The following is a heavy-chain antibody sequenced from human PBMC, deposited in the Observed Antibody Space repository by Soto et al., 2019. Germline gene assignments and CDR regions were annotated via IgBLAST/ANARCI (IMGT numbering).Heavy chain of an antibody. D-gene: IGHD3-10*01. Sequence: ASVKVSCKASGYTLTSYAMHWVRQAPGQRLEWMGWINAGNGNTKYSQKFQGRVTITRDTSASTAYMELSSLRSEDTAVYYCARDKGDSWFGELLYYYYYGMDVWGQGTTVTVSS. CDR1: GYTLTSYA. J-gene: IGHJ6*02. CDR3: ARDKGDSWFGELLYYYYYGMDV. V-gene: IGHV1-3*01. CDR2: INAGNGNT.